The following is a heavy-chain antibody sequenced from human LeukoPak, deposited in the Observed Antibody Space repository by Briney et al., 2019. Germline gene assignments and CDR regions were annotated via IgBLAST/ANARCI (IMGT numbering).Heavy chain of an antibody. CDR1: GGSFSGYY. CDR2: INHSGST. CDR3: ASLSTVVTVFDY. J-gene: IGHJ4*02. Sequence: SETLSLTCAVYGGSFSGYYWSWIRQPPGKGLEWIGEINHSGSTNYNPSLKSRVTISVDTSKNQFSLKLSSVTAADTAVYYCASLSTVVTVFDYWGQGTLVTVSS. D-gene: IGHD4-23*01. V-gene: IGHV4-34*01.